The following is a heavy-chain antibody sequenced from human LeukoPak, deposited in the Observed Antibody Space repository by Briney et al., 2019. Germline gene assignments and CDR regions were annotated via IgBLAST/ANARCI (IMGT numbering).Heavy chain of an antibody. J-gene: IGHJ3*02. D-gene: IGHD3-10*01. V-gene: IGHV3-21*01. CDR2: ISSSSSYI. Sequence: GGSLRLSCAASGFTFSSYSMNWVRQAPGKGLEWVSSISSSSSYIYYADSVKGRFTISRDNAKNSLYLQMNSLRAEDTAVYYCARVRAGRNAFDIWGQGTMVTVSS. CDR1: GFTFSSYS. CDR3: ARVRAGRNAFDI.